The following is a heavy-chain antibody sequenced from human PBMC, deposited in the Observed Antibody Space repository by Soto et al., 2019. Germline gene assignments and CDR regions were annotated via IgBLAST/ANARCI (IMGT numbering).Heavy chain of an antibody. CDR1: GFTFSSYS. CDR3: AKKVNSGPGSQYFDY. V-gene: IGHV3-23*01. CDR2: FRTGGDDGTT. J-gene: IGHJ4*02. D-gene: IGHD3-10*01. Sequence: GGSLRLSCAASGFTFSSYSMSWVRQAPGKGLEWVSGFRTGGDDGTTYYADSVKGRFTISRDNSKNTLFLQMNSPRAEDTAIYYCAKKVNSGPGSQYFDYWGQGTLVTVSS.